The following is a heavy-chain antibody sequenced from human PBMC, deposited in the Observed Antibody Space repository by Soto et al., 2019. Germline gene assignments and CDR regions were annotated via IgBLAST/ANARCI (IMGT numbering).Heavy chain of an antibody. J-gene: IGHJ6*02. CDR2: ITPFVDTS. CDR1: GGTFSKYS. V-gene: IGHV1-69*06. CDR3: ASTSYCNGSSCYSRHYYGMDV. Sequence: QVRLVQSGAEVKKPGSSVKVSCKVSGGTFSKYSLSWVRQTPGQGLEWMGGITPFVDTSNYAQRFLCRVTITADKSTNTAFLEVSGLKSEDTALYFCASTSYCNGSSCYSRHYYGMDVWGQGTTVTVSS. D-gene: IGHD2-2*01.